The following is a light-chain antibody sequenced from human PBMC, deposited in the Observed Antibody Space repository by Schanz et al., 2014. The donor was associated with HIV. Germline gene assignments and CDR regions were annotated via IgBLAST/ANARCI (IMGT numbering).Light chain of an antibody. CDR1: QNIGKW. CDR3: QQYNSYRRT. J-gene: IGKJ1*01. CDR2: QAS. V-gene: IGKV1-5*03. Sequence: DIQMTQSPSTLSAAVGDRVTITCRASQNIGKWLTWYQQKPGKAPNLLIYQASILKGGVPSRFSGSGSGTEFTLTISSLQPDDFATYYCQQYNSYRRTFGQGTKVEIK.